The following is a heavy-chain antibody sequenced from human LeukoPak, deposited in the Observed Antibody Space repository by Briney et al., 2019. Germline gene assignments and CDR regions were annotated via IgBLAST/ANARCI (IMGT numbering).Heavy chain of an antibody. CDR2: IKQDGSEK. CDR1: GFTFSSYW. Sequence: GGSLRLSCAASGFTFSSYWMSWVRQAPGKGLEWVASIKQDGSEKYYVDSVKGRFTISRDNAKNSLYLQMNSLRAEDTAVYYCARDRLYCDFWSGYTTPYFDYWGQGTLVTVSS. V-gene: IGHV3-7*01. CDR3: ARDRLYCDFWSGYTTPYFDY. J-gene: IGHJ4*02. D-gene: IGHD3-3*01.